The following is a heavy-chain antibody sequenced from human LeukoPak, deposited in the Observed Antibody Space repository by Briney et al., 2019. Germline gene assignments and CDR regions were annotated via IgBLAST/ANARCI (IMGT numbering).Heavy chain of an antibody. D-gene: IGHD3-10*01. J-gene: IGHJ6*03. Sequence: PGGSLRLSCAASGFTFSSYSMNWVRQAPGKGLEWVSSISSSSSYIYYADSVKGRFTISRDNAKNSLYLQMNSLRAEDTAVYYCARDKSSGGSGSSDYYMDVWGKGTTVTVSS. CDR3: ARDKSSGGSGSSDYYMDV. CDR2: ISSSSSYI. V-gene: IGHV3-21*01. CDR1: GFTFSSYS.